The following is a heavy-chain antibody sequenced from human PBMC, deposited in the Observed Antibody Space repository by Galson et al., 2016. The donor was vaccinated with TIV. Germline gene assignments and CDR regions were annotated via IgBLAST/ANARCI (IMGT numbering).Heavy chain of an antibody. CDR3: ARAAGHSASGSYPGY. Sequence: SVKVSCKASGVTFSSYAISWVRQAPGQGLEWMGGIISIFGVPNYAQKFQGRVTITADESTKTAYMDLSSLRSDDTAVYYWARAAGHSASGSYPGYWGQGTLVTVSA. J-gene: IGHJ4*02. D-gene: IGHD3-10*01. V-gene: IGHV1-69*13. CDR1: GVTFSSYA. CDR2: IISIFGVP.